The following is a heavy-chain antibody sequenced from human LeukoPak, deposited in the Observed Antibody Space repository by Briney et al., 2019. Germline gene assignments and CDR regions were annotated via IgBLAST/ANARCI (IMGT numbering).Heavy chain of an antibody. J-gene: IGHJ4*02. CDR3: AKAARLWFGELLTFDY. Sequence: GGSLRLSCAASGFTFSTYWMHWVRQAPGKGLEWVSAISGSGGSTYYADSVKGRFTISRDNSKNTLYLQMNSLRAEDTAVYYCAKAARLWFGELLTFDYWGQGTLVTVSS. CDR1: GFTFSTYW. D-gene: IGHD3-10*01. CDR2: ISGSGGST. V-gene: IGHV3-23*01.